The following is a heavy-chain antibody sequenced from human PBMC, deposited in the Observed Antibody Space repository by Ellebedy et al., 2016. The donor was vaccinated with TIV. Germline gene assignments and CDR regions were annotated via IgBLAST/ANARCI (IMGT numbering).Heavy chain of an antibody. J-gene: IGHJ4*02. CDR3: ARGYDYTNYPGDY. CDR2: ISSSSIYI. D-gene: IGHD4-11*01. V-gene: IGHV3-21*01. Sequence: GESLKISCAASGFTFFSYSMDWVRQAPGKGLEWVSSISSSSIYIYYADSVKGRFTISRDNAKNLLYLQMNSLRAEDTAVYYCARGYDYTNYPGDYWGQGTLVTVSS. CDR1: GFTFFSYS.